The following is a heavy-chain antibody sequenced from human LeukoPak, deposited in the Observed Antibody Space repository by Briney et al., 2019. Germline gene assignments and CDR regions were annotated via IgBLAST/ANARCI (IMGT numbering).Heavy chain of an antibody. CDR3: ARAYGDYGRPDY. CDR1: GGSISSGGYY. D-gene: IGHD4-17*01. CDR2: IYYSGST. V-gene: IGHV4-31*03. J-gene: IGHJ4*02. Sequence: SETLSLTCTVSGGSISSGGYYWSWIRQHPGKGLEWIGYIYYSGSTYYNPSLKSRVTISVDTSKNQFSLKLSSVTAADTAVYYCARAYGDYGRPDYWGQGTLVTASS.